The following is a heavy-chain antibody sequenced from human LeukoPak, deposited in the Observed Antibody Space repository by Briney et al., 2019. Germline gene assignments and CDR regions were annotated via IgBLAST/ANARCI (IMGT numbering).Heavy chain of an antibody. CDR1: GGSISSSSYY. Sequence: PSETLSLTCTVSGGSISSSSYYWGWIRQPPGKGLEWIGSIYYSGSTYYNPSHKSRVTISVDTSKNQFSLKLSSVTAADTAVYYCARLRGYNNFDYWGQGTLVTVSS. CDR3: ARLRGYNNFDY. CDR2: IYYSGST. D-gene: IGHD5-24*01. J-gene: IGHJ4*02. V-gene: IGHV4-39*01.